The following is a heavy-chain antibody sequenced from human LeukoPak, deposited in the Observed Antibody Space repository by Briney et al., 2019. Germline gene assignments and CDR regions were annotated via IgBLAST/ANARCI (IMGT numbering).Heavy chain of an antibody. Sequence: SETLSLTCTVGGGSLSGHYWGWIRQPPGKGLELVGHIYYTGTTFYNPSLNSRVTITLDTSRNQFSLRLTSVIAADTAVYHCARFSWGCSTASCYLTNWGQGALVTVSS. CDR1: GGSLSGHY. CDR3: ARFSWGCSTASCYLTN. D-gene: IGHD2-2*01. CDR2: IYYTGTT. J-gene: IGHJ4*02. V-gene: IGHV4-59*11.